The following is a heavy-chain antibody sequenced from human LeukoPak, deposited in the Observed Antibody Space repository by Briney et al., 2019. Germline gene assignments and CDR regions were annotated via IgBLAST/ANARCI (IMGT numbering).Heavy chain of an antibody. Sequence: GGSLRLSCAASGFTFSNAWMSWVRQAPGKGLEWVGRIKSKTDGGTTDYAAPVKGRFTISRDDSKNTLYLQMNSLKTEDTAVYYCTTGPRAYCGGDCHVPWGQGTLVTVSS. J-gene: IGHJ5*02. V-gene: IGHV3-15*01. D-gene: IGHD2-21*02. CDR1: GFTFSNAW. CDR3: TTGPRAYCGGDCHVP. CDR2: IKSKTDGGTT.